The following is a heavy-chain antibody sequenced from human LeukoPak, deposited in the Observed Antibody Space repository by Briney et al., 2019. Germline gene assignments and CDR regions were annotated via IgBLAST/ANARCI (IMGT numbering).Heavy chain of an antibody. V-gene: IGHV3-30*18. Sequence: GGSLRLSCAASGFTFSSYGMHWVRQAPGKGLEWVAVISYDGSNKYYADSVKGRFTISRDNSKNTLYLQMNSLRAEDPAVYYCAKDRHQSTPMASTFAYWGQGTLVTSPQ. D-gene: IGHD5-18*01. CDR1: GFTFSSYG. CDR3: AKDRHQSTPMASTFAY. CDR2: ISYDGSNK. J-gene: IGHJ4*02.